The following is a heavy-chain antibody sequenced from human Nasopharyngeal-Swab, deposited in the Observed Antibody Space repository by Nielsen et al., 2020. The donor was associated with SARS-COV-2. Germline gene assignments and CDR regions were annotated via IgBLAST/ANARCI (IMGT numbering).Heavy chain of an antibody. CDR1: GYTFTSYA. J-gene: IGHJ4*02. D-gene: IGHD6-19*01. Sequence: ASVKVSCKASGYTFTSYAMHWVRQAPGQRLEWMGWINAGNGNTKYSQKFQGRVTITRDTSASTAYMELSSLRSEDTAVYYCARDRGAVAGPDYWGQGTLVTVSS. CDR2: INAGNGNT. V-gene: IGHV1-3*01. CDR3: ARDRGAVAGPDY.